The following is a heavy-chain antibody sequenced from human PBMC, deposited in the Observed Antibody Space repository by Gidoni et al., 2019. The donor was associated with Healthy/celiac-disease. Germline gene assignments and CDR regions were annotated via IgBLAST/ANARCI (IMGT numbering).Heavy chain of an antibody. J-gene: IGHJ6*02. V-gene: IGHV3-73*01. CDR1: GVAFSGSA. CDR2: IRSKANSYAT. CDR3: TRHLGPYYGMDV. D-gene: IGHD3-10*01. Sequence: EVQLVESGGGLVQPGGSLKLACAASGVAFSGSAMHWVRQASGTGLEWVGRIRSKANSYATAYAASVKGRFTISRDDSKNTAYLQMNSLKTEDTAVYYCTRHLGPYYGMDVWGQGTTVTVSS.